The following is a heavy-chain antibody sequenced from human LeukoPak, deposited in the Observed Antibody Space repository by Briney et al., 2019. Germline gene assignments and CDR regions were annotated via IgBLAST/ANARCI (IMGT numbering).Heavy chain of an antibody. Sequence: GESLQISCKGSGYIFTSYWIGWVRQLPGKGLEWMGIIYPGDSDTRYSPSFQGQVTISADKSISTAYLQWSSLKASDTAMYYCARPQGDSSSWLFDYWGQGTLVTVSS. J-gene: IGHJ4*02. CDR3: ARPQGDSSSWLFDY. CDR2: IYPGDSDT. D-gene: IGHD6-13*01. V-gene: IGHV5-51*01. CDR1: GYIFTSYW.